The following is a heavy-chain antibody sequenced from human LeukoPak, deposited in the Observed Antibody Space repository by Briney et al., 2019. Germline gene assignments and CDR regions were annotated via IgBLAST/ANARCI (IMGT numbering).Heavy chain of an antibody. CDR3: AKRLTGYYPNTYFDY. CDR1: GFTFSSYA. D-gene: IGHD3-9*01. Sequence: PAGSLRLSCAASGFTFSSYAMSWVRQAPGKGLEWVSAISGSGGSTYYADSVKGRFTISRDNSKNTLYLQMNSLRAEDTAVYYCAKRLTGYYPNTYFDYWGQGTLVTVSS. V-gene: IGHV3-23*01. CDR2: ISGSGGST. J-gene: IGHJ4*02.